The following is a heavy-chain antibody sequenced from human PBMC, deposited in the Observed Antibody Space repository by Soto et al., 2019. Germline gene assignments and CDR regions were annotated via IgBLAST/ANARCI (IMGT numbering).Heavy chain of an antibody. D-gene: IGHD3-22*01. CDR2: IYYSGST. Sequence: SETLSLTCTVSGGSISSSSYYWGWIRQPPGKGLEWIGSIYYSGSTYYNPSLKSRVTISVDTSKNQFSLKLSSVTAADTAVYYCARGITTIVVARFGYFDYWGQGTLVTVSS. J-gene: IGHJ4*02. V-gene: IGHV4-39*01. CDR3: ARGITTIVVARFGYFDY. CDR1: GGSISSSSYY.